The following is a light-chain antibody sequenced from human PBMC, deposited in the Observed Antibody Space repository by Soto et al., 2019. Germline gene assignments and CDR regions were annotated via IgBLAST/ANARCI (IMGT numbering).Light chain of an antibody. J-gene: IGKJ1*01. Sequence: EIVLTQSPATLSVSPGERATLSCRASQSVGSNLAWYQQNPGQAPRVLIYGASTRATGIPARFSGSGSGTEFTLTISSLQSEDFAVCHCQHYNNWPPTWTFGQGTKVDIK. CDR2: GAS. CDR1: QSVGSN. CDR3: QHYNNWPPTWT. V-gene: IGKV3-15*01.